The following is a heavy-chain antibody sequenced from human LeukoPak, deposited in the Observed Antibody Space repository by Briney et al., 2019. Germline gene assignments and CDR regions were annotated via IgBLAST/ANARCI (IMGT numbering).Heavy chain of an antibody. CDR1: VFTFSSDR. CDR3: VRSGPPREYESSGYSDC. D-gene: IGHD3-22*01. CDR2: INSEGSST. Sequence: PGRTLSLSSATSVFTFSSDRMHWGRRAQGKGLVWVSRINSEGSSTGHADSVKGRFTIPRDNAKNTLYLQMNSLRVEETAVYYCVRSGPPREYESSGYSDCWGQGTLVTVSS. V-gene: IGHV3-74*01. J-gene: IGHJ4*02.